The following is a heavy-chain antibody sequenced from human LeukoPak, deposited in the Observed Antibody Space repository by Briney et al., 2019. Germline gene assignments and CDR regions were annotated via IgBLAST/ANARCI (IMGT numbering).Heavy chain of an antibody. CDR1: GFAFSTYW. V-gene: IGHV3-7*04. J-gene: IGHJ4*02. CDR3: ARPFGSGTYYQFDL. CDR2: IKGDGSDK. Sequence: GGSLRLSCAASGFAFSTYWMSWVRQAPGKGLEWVANIKGDGSDKYYLDSLKGRFTVSRDNAKNSLYLEVNSLRADDTAVYYRARPFGSGTYYQFDLWGQGTLVTVSS. D-gene: IGHD3-10*01.